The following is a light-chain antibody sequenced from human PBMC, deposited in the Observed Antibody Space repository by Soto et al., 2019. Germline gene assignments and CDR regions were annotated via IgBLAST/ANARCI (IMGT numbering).Light chain of an antibody. J-gene: IGLJ2*01. CDR1: SSDVGYYNY. V-gene: IGLV2-14*01. Sequence: QSVLTQPGSVSGSPGQSITISCTGTSSDVGYYNYVSWYQQHPGKAPKLMIYEVSNRPSGVSNRFSGSKSGNTASLTISGLQAEDEADYYCTSYTSSSTLGVFGGGTKLTVL. CDR2: EVS. CDR3: TSYTSSSTLGV.